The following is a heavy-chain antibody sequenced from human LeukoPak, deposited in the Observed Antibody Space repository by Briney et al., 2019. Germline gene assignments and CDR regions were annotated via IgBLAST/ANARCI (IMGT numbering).Heavy chain of an antibody. CDR1: GGSFSGYY. CDR3: ARGRGRLSWFDP. D-gene: IGHD2-21*02. V-gene: IGHV4-34*01. Sequence: PSETLSLTCAVYGGSFSGYYWSWLRQPPGKGLEWIGGINHSGSTYYNPSLKSRATISLDTSKNQFSLRLISVPAADPAVYYGARGRGRLSWFDPSGEGTLVSASS. CDR2: INHSGST. J-gene: IGHJ5*02.